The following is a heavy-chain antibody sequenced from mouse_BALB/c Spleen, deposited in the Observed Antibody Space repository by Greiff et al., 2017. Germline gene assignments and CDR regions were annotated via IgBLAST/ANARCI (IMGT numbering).Heavy chain of an antibody. D-gene: IGHD1-1*01. CDR2: IYPGSGST. V-gene: IGHV1-55*01. J-gene: IGHJ1*01. CDR3: TRRDYYGSRTYFDV. Sequence: QVQLQQPGAELVRPGASVKLSCKASGYTFTSYWINWVKQRPGQGLEWIGNIYPGSGSTNYDEKFKSKATLTVDTSSSTAYMQLSSLTSEDSAVYYCTRRDYYGSRTYFDVWGAGTTVTVSS. CDR1: GYTFTSYW.